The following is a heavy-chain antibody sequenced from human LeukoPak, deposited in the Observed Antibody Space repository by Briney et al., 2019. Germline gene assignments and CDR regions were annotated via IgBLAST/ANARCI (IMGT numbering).Heavy chain of an antibody. J-gene: IGHJ2*01. V-gene: IGHV5-51*01. CDR2: IYPDDSDT. D-gene: IGHD3-10*01. Sequence: GESLKISCQGSGYTFTTYWIGWVRQMPGKGLECMGIIYPDDSDTTYSPSFQGPITISPDKSSSTAYLQWSSLKASDTAIYYCARLGGDTYYFGSGSDPNWYFDLWGRGTLVTVSS. CDR1: GYTFTTYW. CDR3: ARLGGDTYYFGSGSDPNWYFDL.